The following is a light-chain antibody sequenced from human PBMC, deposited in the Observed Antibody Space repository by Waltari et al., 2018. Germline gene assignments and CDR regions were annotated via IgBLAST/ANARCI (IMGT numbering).Light chain of an antibody. Sequence: DTVLTQSPGNLSFSPGERAPLPCRASQAFSSSYLAWYQQKPGQAPRLLIYGASSRATGIPDRFSGSGSGTDFTLTISRLEPEDFALYYCQQYGDSLITFGQGTRLEIK. CDR3: QQYGDSLIT. CDR2: GAS. J-gene: IGKJ5*01. CDR1: QAFSSSY. V-gene: IGKV3-20*01.